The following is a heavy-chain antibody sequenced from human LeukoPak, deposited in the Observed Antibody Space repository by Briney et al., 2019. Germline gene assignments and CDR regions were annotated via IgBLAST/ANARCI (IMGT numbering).Heavy chain of an antibody. J-gene: IGHJ4*02. CDR2: IWYDGSNK. Sequence: PGGSLRLSCAASGFTFINYGMHWVRQAPGKGLEWVAVIWYDGSNKYYADSVKGRFTISRDNSKNTLYLQMNSLRAEDTAVYYCARVGSGWDGVDYWGQGTLVTVS. CDR1: GFTFINYG. V-gene: IGHV3-33*01. D-gene: IGHD6-19*01. CDR3: ARVGSGWDGVDY.